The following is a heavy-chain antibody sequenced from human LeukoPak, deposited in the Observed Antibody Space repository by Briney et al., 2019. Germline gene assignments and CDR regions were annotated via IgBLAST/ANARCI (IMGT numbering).Heavy chain of an antibody. D-gene: IGHD5-12*01. CDR2: INPNSGGT. CDR3: AKERLRDPYDVFDI. Sequence: EASVKVSCKASGYTFTGYYLHWVRQAPGQGLEWMGWINPNSGGTDFAQRFQGRVSMTRDTSSNTAYMELRGLRSDDTAVYYCAKERLRDPYDVFDIWGQGTMVTVSS. CDR1: GYTFTGYY. J-gene: IGHJ3*02. V-gene: IGHV1-2*02.